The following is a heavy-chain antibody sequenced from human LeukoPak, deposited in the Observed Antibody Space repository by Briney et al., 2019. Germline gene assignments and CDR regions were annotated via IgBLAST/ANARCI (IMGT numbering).Heavy chain of an antibody. V-gene: IGHV1-69*13. J-gene: IGHJ4*02. D-gene: IGHD3-10*01. CDR1: GGTFSSYA. CDR3: ARSFGFGEAFDY. Sequence: ASVKVSCKASGGTFSSYAISWVRQAPGQGLEWMGGIIPIFGTANYAQKFQGRVTITADESTSTAYMELSSLRSEDTAVYYCARSFGFGEAFDYWGQGTLVTVSS. CDR2: IIPIFGTA.